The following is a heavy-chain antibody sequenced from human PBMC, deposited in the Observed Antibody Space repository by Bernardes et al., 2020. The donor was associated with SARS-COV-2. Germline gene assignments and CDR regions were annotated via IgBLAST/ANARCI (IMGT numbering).Heavy chain of an antibody. D-gene: IGHD6-6*01. V-gene: IGHV3-7*03. CDR3: ARDPIAARPTFDY. CDR1: GFTFSRYW. J-gene: IGHJ4*02. CDR2: IKQDGSEH. Sequence: GGSLRLSCAASGFTFSRYWMSWIRQAPGQGLAWVANIKQDGSEHYYVDSVKGRFTISRDNAKNSLFLQMNSLRAEDTAVYYCARDPIAARPTFDYWGQGTLVTVSS.